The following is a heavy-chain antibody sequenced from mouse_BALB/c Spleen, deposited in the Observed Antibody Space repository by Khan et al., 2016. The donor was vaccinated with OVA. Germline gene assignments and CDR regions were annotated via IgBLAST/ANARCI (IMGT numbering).Heavy chain of an antibody. CDR2: IWSDGST. CDR3: ARQPYYHYNIMDY. D-gene: IGHD2-10*01. CDR1: GFSLTNYG. J-gene: IGHJ4*01. Sequence: QVQLKESGPGLVAPSQSLSITCTISGFSLTNYGVHWVRQPPGKGLEWLVVIWSDGSTTYNSALKSRLNISKDKSKSQVFLKINSLQTDDTAMYFCARQPYYHYNIMDYWGQGTSVTVSS. V-gene: IGHV2-6-1*01.